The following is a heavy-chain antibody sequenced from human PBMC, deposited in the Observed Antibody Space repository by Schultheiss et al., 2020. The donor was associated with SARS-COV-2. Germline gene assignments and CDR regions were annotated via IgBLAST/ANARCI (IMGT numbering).Heavy chain of an antibody. CDR1: GFTFSNAW. D-gene: IGHD5-18*01. CDR2: IKSKTDGGTT. Sequence: GGSLRLSCAASGFTFSNAWMNWVRQAPGKGLEWVGRIKSKTDGGTTDYAAPVKGRFTISRDDSKNTLYLQMNSLKTEDTAVYYCTTDPERGYSYGTLFAFDIWGQGTMVTVSS. J-gene: IGHJ3*02. V-gene: IGHV3-15*07. CDR3: TTDPERGYSYGTLFAFDI.